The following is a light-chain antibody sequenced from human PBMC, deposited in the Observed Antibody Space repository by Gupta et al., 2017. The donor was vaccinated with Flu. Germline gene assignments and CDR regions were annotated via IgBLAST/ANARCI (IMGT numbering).Light chain of an antibody. Sequence: QSVLPQPPSASGTPRQTVTISCSASSSNVGRYAVNWYQQLPGTAPKLLIYNNNRRPSGVPDRFSDSKSGTSASLAISGLQSEDEADYYCAAWDGSLNAWVFGGGTKLTVL. V-gene: IGLV1-44*01. J-gene: IGLJ3*02. CDR1: SSNVGRYA. CDR2: NNN. CDR3: AAWDGSLNAWV.